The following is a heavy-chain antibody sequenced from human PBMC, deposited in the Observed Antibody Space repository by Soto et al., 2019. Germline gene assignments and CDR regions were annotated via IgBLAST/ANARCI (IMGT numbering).Heavy chain of an antibody. CDR2: ISGSGGST. CDR1: GFTFSSYA. Sequence: GGSLRLSCAASGFTFSSYAMSWVRQAPGKGLEWVSAISGSGGSTYYADSVKGRFTISRDNSKNTLYLQMNSLRAEDTAVYYCARRRLLLRGFDYWGQGTRVTVS. CDR3: ARRRLLLRGFDY. V-gene: IGHV3-23*01. J-gene: IGHJ4*02. D-gene: IGHD2-15*01.